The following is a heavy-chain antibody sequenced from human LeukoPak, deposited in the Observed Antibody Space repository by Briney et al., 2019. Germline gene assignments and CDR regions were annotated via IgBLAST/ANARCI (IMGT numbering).Heavy chain of an antibody. V-gene: IGHV4-59*01. CDR2: IYYSGST. D-gene: IGHD3-3*01. CDR3: ASTGFWSGYGFDY. J-gene: IGHJ4*02. CDR1: GGSFSGYY. Sequence: PSETLSLTCAVYGGSFSGYYGSWIRQPPGKGLEWIGYIYYSGSTNYNPSLKSRVTISVDTSKNQFSLKLSSVTAADTVVYFCASTGFWSGYGFDYWGQGTLVTVSS.